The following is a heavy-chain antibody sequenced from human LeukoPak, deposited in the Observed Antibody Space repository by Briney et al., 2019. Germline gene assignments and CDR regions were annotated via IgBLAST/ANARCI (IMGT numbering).Heavy chain of an antibody. Sequence: SVKVSCKASGYTFTTYDIFWVRQATGQGLEWMGGIIPIFGTANYAQKFQGRVTITADKSTSTAYMELSSLRSEDTAVYYCAAWYYYGSGSYYCLDYWGQGTLVTVSS. V-gene: IGHV1-69*06. CDR1: GYTFTTYD. D-gene: IGHD3-10*01. CDR3: AAWYYYGSGSYYCLDY. CDR2: IIPIFGTA. J-gene: IGHJ4*02.